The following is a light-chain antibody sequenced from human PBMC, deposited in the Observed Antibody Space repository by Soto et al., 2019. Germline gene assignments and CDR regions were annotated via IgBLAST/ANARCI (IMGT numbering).Light chain of an antibody. CDR1: QTVGKD. J-gene: IGKJ4*01. CDR2: DAS. V-gene: IGKV3-11*01. CDR3: QQRSSWPFT. Sequence: IVLTQSPATLSLSPGERASLSCRASQTVGKDLAWYQVRPGQAPSLLIFDASTRATGVPPRFGGSRSGSDFTPTISSLDTDDFALEYCQQRSSWPFTFGGGTVVLIK.